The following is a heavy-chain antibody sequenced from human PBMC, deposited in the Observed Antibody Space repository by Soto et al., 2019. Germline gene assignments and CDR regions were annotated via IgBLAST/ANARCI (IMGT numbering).Heavy chain of an antibody. CDR3: TKRTNSGSYPNFSDS. Sequence: EVQLLESGGGLVQPGASLRLACAASGFTFSSYAMSWVRQAPGKGLEWISSISGSGGSTYYADSVKGRFTISRDNSKNTLYVQLSSLRAEDTAVYYCTKRTNSGSYPNFSDSWGQGTLVTVSS. D-gene: IGHD1-26*01. V-gene: IGHV3-23*01. CDR1: GFTFSSYA. J-gene: IGHJ4*02. CDR2: ISGSGGST.